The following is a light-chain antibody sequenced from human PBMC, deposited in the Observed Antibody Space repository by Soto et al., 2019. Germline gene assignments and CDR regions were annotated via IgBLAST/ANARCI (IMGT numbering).Light chain of an antibody. Sequence: QSALTQPRSVSGSPGQSVTISCTGTSSDVGGYNYVSWYQQYPGKAPKLMIYDVSKRPSGVPDRFSGSKSRSTGSLTISGLQAEDEADYCCCSYVVSYTFYVFASGSKVTVL. CDR1: SSDVGGYNY. CDR3: CSYVVSYTFYV. V-gene: IGLV2-11*01. J-gene: IGLJ1*01. CDR2: DVS.